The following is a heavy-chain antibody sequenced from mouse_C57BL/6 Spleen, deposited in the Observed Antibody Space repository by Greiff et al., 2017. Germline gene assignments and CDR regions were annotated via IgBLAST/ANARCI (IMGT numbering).Heavy chain of an antibody. CDR1: GFTFSSYA. Sequence: EVKLVESGGGLVKPGGSLKLSCAASGFTFSSYAMSWVRQTPEKRLEWVATISDGGSYTYYPDNVKGRFTISRDNAKNNLYLQMSHLKSEDTAMYYCARDLLNYYGSSAWFAYWGQGTLVTVSA. J-gene: IGHJ3*01. CDR2: ISDGGSYT. D-gene: IGHD1-1*01. CDR3: ARDLLNYYGSSAWFAY. V-gene: IGHV5-4*01.